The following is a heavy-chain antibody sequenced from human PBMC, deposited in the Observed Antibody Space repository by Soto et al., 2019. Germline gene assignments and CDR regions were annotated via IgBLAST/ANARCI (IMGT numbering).Heavy chain of an antibody. CDR2: ISGSGGST. J-gene: IGHJ2*01. V-gene: IGHV3-23*01. Sequence: GGSLRLPCAASGFTFSSYAMSWVRQAPGKGLEWVSAISGSGGSTYYADSVKGRLTISRDNSKNTLYLQMNSLRAEDTAVYYCAKDLGGSYPPGWYFDLWGRGTLVTVSS. D-gene: IGHD1-26*01. CDR3: AKDLGGSYPPGWYFDL. CDR1: GFTFSSYA.